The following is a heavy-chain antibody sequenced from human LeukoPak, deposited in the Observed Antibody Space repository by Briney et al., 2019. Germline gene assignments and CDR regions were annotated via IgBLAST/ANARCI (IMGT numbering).Heavy chain of an antibody. CDR2: IIGNGGRT. CDR3: AKRRSYGDYGGFGY. CDR1: GFTFSSYA. D-gene: IGHD4-17*01. V-gene: IGHV3-23*01. J-gene: IGHJ4*02. Sequence: HSGGSLRLSCAASGFTFSSYAMSWVRQAPGKGLEWVAAIIGNGGRTYYPDSVKGRFTISRDNSKSTLYLQMNSLRAEDTAVYYCAKRRSYGDYGGFGYWGQGTVVTVSA.